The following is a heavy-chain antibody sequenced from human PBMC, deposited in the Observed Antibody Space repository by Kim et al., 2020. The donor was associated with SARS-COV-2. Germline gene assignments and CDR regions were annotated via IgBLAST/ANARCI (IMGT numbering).Heavy chain of an antibody. CDR2: IYYSGST. CDR1: GGSINSYY. V-gene: IGHV4-59*01. J-gene: IGHJ4*02. CDR3: ARSGGGTGMN. Sequence: SETLSLTCTVSGGSINSYYWSWIRQPPGKGLEWIGYIYYSGSTNYNPSLKSRVTISVDTSKNQFSLKLSSVTAADTAVYYCARSGGGTGMNWGQGTLVTVSA. D-gene: IGHD2-15*01.